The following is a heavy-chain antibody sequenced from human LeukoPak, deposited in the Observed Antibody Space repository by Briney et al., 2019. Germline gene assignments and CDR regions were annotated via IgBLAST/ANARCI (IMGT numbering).Heavy chain of an antibody. J-gene: IGHJ4*02. V-gene: IGHV3-7*04. CDR2: INQDGSVK. CDR3: VRAWAAADAY. D-gene: IGHD6-13*01. CDR1: GFTFGSYW. Sequence: GGSRGLSGAASGFTFGSYWMIWFGQPPGKGLEWVANINQDGSVKYYVDSVKGRFTISRDNAKNSLYLQMNSLRAEDSAVYYCVRAWAAADAYWGQGTLVTVS.